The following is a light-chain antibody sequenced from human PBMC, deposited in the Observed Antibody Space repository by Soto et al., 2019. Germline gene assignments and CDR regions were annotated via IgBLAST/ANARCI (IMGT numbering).Light chain of an antibody. CDR2: GSS. CDR1: QSVSSNY. CDR3: QQYGSSPGLFT. J-gene: IGKJ3*01. Sequence: EIELTQSPGTLSLSPGERATLSCRASQSVSSNYLAWYQQKAGQAPRLLIYGSSSRATGIPDRFSGSGSGTDFTLAISRLEPEDFAVYFCQQYGSSPGLFTFGPGSKVDFK. V-gene: IGKV3-20*01.